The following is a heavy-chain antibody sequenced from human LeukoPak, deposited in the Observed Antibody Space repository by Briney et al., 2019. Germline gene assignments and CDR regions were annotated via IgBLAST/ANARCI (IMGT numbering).Heavy chain of an antibody. CDR3: VGGTAGWQAFDI. J-gene: IGHJ3*02. CDR1: GFTFSNYA. V-gene: IGHV3-30-3*01. Sequence: GGSLRLSCAASGFTFSNYAMHWVRQAPGKGLEWVAIISYDGSNKYYADSVKGRFTISRDNSKNTLYLQMNSLRAEDTAVYYTVGGTAGWQAFDIWGQGTMVTVSS. CDR2: ISYDGSNK. D-gene: IGHD1-26*01.